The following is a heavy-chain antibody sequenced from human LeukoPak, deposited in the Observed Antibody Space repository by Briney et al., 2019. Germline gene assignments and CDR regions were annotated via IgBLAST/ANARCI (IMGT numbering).Heavy chain of an antibody. J-gene: IGHJ4*02. CDR1: GGCISSYY. Sequence: PSETLSLTCTVSGGCISSYYWSWIRQPPGKGLEWIGYIHYSGSTNYNPSLRSRVIISVDTSKNQFSLKLSSVTAADTAVYYCAREAPICSGGTCYDYWGQGTLVTVSS. V-gene: IGHV4-59*01. CDR2: IHYSGST. D-gene: IGHD2-15*01. CDR3: AREAPICSGGTCYDY.